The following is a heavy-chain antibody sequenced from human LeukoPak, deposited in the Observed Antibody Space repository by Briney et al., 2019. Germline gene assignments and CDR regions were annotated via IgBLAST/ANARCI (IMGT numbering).Heavy chain of an antibody. V-gene: IGHV1-8*03. CDR2: MNPNSGNT. J-gene: IGHJ6*03. Sequence: ASVKVSCKASGYTYTSYDINWVRQATGQGLEWMGWMNPNSGNTGYAQKFQGRVTITRNTSISTAYMELSSLRSEDTAVYYCARVARLSNYDILTGYYRVVGYYYYYMDVWGKGTTVTVSS. D-gene: IGHD3-9*01. CDR3: ARVARLSNYDILTGYYRVVGYYYYYMDV. CDR1: GYTYTSYD.